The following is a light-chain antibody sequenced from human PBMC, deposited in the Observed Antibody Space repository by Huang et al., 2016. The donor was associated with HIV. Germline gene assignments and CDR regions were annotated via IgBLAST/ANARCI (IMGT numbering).Light chain of an antibody. Sequence: DIQMTQSPSSLSASVGDRVTITCRASQNIGTYLNWYQQKPGKAPSLLIYAASSLQSGVPTRLGGGGSGAEFTLTISRLQPEDFATYYCQQTYSAPPYTFAQGTKLDIK. CDR1: QNIGTY. CDR3: QQTYSAPPYT. CDR2: AAS. J-gene: IGKJ2*01. V-gene: IGKV1-39*01.